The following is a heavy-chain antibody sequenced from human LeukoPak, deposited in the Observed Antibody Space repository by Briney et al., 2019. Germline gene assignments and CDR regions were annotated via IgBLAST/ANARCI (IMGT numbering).Heavy chain of an antibody. V-gene: IGHV3-23*01. Sequence: GGSLRLSCAASGFTFSSYSMNWVRQAPGKGLEWVSAISNSGGSTYYADSVKGRFTISRDNSKNTLSLQMNSLRAEDTAVYYCARAPEMATIPYYFDYWGQGTLVTVSS. J-gene: IGHJ4*02. CDR1: GFTFSSYS. CDR3: ARAPEMATIPYYFDY. CDR2: ISNSGGST. D-gene: IGHD5-24*01.